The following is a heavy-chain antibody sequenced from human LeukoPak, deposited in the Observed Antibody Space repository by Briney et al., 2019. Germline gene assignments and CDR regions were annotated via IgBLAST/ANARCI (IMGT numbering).Heavy chain of an antibody. CDR3: ASVVMITFGGVSYFDY. CDR1: GGSISSYY. CDR2: IYCSGST. Sequence: SETLSLTCTVSGGSISSYYWSWIRQPPGKGLEWIGYIYCSGSTNYNPSLKSRVTISVDKSKNQFSLKLSSVTAADTAVYYCASVVMITFGGVSYFDYWGQGTLVTVSS. D-gene: IGHD3-16*01. J-gene: IGHJ4*02. V-gene: IGHV4-59*12.